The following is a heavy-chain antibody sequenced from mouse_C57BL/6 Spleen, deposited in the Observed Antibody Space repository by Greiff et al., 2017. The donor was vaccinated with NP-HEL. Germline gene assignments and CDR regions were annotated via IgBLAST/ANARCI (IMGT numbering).Heavy chain of an antibody. CDR3: AREEGLRRYAMDY. Sequence: VQLQQSGPGLVAPSQSLSITCTVSGFSLTSYGVHWVRQPPGKGLEWLVVIWSDGSTTYNSALKSRLSISKDNSKSQVFLKMNSLQTDDTAMYYCAREEGLRRYAMDYWGQGTSVTVSS. J-gene: IGHJ4*01. CDR2: IWSDGST. V-gene: IGHV2-6*03. CDR1: GFSLTSYG. D-gene: IGHD2-4*01.